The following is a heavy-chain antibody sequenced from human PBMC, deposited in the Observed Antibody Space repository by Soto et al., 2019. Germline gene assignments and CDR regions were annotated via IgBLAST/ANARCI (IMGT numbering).Heavy chain of an antibody. J-gene: IGHJ4*02. CDR2: ISAYSGST. V-gene: IGHV1-18*01. Sequence: QVPLVQSGAEVKKPGASVKVSCKASGYTFTTYGISWVRQAPGQGLEWMGWISAYSGSTKFPQKLQGRVTMTTDTSTTTAYMELRSLTSDDTAVYYCARDFTKSSSWPYYFDYWGQGTLVTVSS. CDR1: GYTFTTYG. CDR3: ARDFTKSSSWPYYFDY. D-gene: IGHD6-13*01.